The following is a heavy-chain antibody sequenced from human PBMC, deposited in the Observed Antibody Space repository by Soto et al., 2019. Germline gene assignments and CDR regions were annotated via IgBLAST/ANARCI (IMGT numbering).Heavy chain of an antibody. V-gene: IGHV4-34*01. CDR2: INHRGST. Sequence: SETLSLTCAVYGGSFSGYYWSWIRQPPGKGLEWIGEINHRGSTNYNPSLKSRVTISVDTSKNQFSLKLSSVTAADTAVFYCARVGYCSGGSCSAGRYWGQGTLVTVSS. CDR1: GGSFSGYY. D-gene: IGHD2-15*01. J-gene: IGHJ4*02. CDR3: ARVGYCSGGSCSAGRY.